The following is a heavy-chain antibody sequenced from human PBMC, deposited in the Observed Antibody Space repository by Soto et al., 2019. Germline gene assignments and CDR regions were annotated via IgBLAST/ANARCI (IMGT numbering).Heavy chain of an antibody. Sequence: PSETLSLTCTVSGGSISSSSYYWGWIRQPPGKGLEWIGSIYYSGSTYYNPSLKSRVTISVDTSKNQFSLKLSSVTAADTAVYYCAILLNVDTAMVFDYWGQGTLVTVSS. CDR2: IYYSGST. CDR3: AILLNVDTAMVFDY. D-gene: IGHD5-18*01. J-gene: IGHJ4*02. V-gene: IGHV4-39*01. CDR1: GGSISSSSYY.